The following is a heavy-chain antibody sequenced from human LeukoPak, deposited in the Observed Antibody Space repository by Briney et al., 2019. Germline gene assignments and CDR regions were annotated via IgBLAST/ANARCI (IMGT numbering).Heavy chain of an antibody. D-gene: IGHD6-6*01. CDR2: INHSGST. CDR3: ARQNSSSYPPYFDY. Sequence: SETLSLTCAVYGGSFSGYYWSWIRQPPGKGLEWIGEINHSGSTNYNPSLKSRVTISVDTSKNQFSLKLSSVTAADTAVYYCARQNSSSYPPYFDYWGQGTLVTVPS. CDR1: GGSFSGYY. J-gene: IGHJ4*02. V-gene: IGHV4-34*01.